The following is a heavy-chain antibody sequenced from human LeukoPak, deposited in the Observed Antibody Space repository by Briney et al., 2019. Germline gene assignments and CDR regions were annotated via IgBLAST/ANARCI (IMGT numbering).Heavy chain of an antibody. CDR2: ISSSSNYT. Sequence: GGSLTLSRAASGCTYSDYFMSWLRQAPGKELEWVSYISSSSNYTNYADSVKGRFSISRDNAKNSLYLQMNSLRAEDTAVYYCARGGRKRWLVVGYWGQGTLVTVSS. V-gene: IGHV3-11*05. CDR3: ARGGRKRWLVVGY. CDR1: GCTYSDYF. J-gene: IGHJ4*02. D-gene: IGHD6-19*01.